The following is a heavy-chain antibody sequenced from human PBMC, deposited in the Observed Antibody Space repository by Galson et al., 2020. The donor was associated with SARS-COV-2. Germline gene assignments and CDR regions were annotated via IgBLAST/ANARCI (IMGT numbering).Heavy chain of an antibody. CDR3: ARDQFGGGAVADDYYYYGIDV. V-gene: IGHV3-30*04. Sequence: GESLKISCAASGFTFSSYAMHWVRQAPGKGLEWGAVISSEGSNKYYADSVKGRFTISRDNSRNMLFLQMNSLRGEDTAVYYCARDQFGGGAVADDYYYYGIDVWGQGTTVTVSS. D-gene: IGHD6-19*01. CDR2: ISSEGSNK. J-gene: IGHJ6*02. CDR1: GFTFSSYA.